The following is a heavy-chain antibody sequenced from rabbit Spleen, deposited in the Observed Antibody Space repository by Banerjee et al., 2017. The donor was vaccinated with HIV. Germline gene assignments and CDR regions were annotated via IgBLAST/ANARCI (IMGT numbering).Heavy chain of an antibody. CDR3: ARDSGSSFSSYGMDL. CDR1: GLDFSGDSY. V-gene: IGHV1S40*01. Sequence: QSLEESGGDLVKPGASLTLTCKASGLDFSGDSYDSYMCWVRQAPGKGLEWIACIDSGSSGFTYFASWAKGRFTISKTSSTTVTLQMTSLTAADTATYFCARDSGSSFSSYGMDLWGPGTLVT. CDR2: IDSGSSGFT. J-gene: IGHJ6*01. D-gene: IGHD8-1*01.